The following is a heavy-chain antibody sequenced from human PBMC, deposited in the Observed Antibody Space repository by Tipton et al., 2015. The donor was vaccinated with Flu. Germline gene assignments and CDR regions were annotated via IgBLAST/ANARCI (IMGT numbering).Heavy chain of an antibody. V-gene: IGHV4-34*01. D-gene: IGHD3-10*01. CDR1: GGSFSGYY. CDR2: ISHSGST. CDR3: ATNYYGSGRYGLS. J-gene: IGHJ5*02. Sequence: TLSLTCAVYGGSFSGYYWSWIRQPPGKGLEWIGEISHSGSTNYNPSLKSRVTISVDTSKNQFSLKLSSVTAADTAVYYCATNYYGSGRYGLSWGQGTLVTVSS.